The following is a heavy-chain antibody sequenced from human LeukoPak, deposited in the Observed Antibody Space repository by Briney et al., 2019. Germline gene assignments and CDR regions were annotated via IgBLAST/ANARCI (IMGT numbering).Heavy chain of an antibody. J-gene: IGHJ3*02. V-gene: IGHV4-30-2*01. CDR1: GGSISSGGYS. CDR3: ARGDKDAFDI. Sequence: PSETLSLTCAVSGGSISSGGYSWRWIRQPPGKGLEWIGYIYHSGSTYYNPSLKSRVTISVDRSKNQFSLKLSSVTAADTAVYYCARGDKDAFDIWGQGTMVTVSS. CDR2: IYHSGST.